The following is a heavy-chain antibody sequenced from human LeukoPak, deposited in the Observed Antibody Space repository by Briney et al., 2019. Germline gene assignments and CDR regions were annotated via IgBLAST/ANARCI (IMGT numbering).Heavy chain of an antibody. J-gene: IGHJ5*02. D-gene: IGHD6-19*01. V-gene: IGHV3-23*01. CDR1: GFTFSSYA. CDR2: ISGSGGST. CDR3: AKVYSSGWYGWFDP. Sequence: GGSLRPSCAASGFTFSSYAMSWVRQAAGKGLEWVSAISGSGGSTYYADSVKGRFTISRDNSKNTLYLQMNSLRAEDTAVYYCAKVYSSGWYGWFDPWGQGTLVTVSS.